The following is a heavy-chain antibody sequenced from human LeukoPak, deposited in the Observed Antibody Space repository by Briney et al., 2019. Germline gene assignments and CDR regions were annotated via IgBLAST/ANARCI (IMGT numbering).Heavy chain of an antibody. Sequence: ASVKVSCKASGYAFTGYNMHWVRQAPGQGLEWMGWINPNSGGTNYAQKFQGRVTMTRDMSISTAYMELSRLTSDDTTVYYCARWFTITSGDYDILTSSYHRGMDVWGQGTTVTVSS. CDR3: ARWFTITSGDYDILTSSYHRGMDV. CDR2: INPNSGGT. CDR1: GYAFTGYN. J-gene: IGHJ6*02. D-gene: IGHD3-9*01. V-gene: IGHV1-2*02.